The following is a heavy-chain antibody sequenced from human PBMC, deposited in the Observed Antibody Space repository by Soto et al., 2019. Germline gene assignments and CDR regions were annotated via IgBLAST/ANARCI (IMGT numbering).Heavy chain of an antibody. D-gene: IGHD6-19*01. CDR1: GGSISSSSYY. Sequence: SETLSLTCTVSGGSISSSSYYWGWIRQPPGKGLEWIGSIYYSGSTYYNPSLKSRVTISVDTSKNQFSLKLSSVTAADTAVYYCARNIKIVAGKGGYFDYWGQGTLVTVSS. J-gene: IGHJ4*02. CDR3: ARNIKIVAGKGGYFDY. V-gene: IGHV4-39*01. CDR2: IYYSGST.